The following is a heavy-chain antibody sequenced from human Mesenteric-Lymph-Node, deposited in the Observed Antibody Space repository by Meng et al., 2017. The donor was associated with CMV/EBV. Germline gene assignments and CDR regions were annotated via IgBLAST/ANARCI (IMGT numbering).Heavy chain of an antibody. CDR2: IRYDGSNK. D-gene: IGHD1-26*01. CDR3: ARDRLEEPFDH. V-gene: IGHV3-30*02. Sequence: GESLKILFAASGFTFSSYGMHWVRPAPGKGLEWVAFIRYDGSNKYYADSVKGRFTNSRDNAKNTVYLQMNRLRAEDTAVYYRARDRLEEPFDHWGQGTLVTVSS. J-gene: IGHJ4*02. CDR1: GFTFSSYG.